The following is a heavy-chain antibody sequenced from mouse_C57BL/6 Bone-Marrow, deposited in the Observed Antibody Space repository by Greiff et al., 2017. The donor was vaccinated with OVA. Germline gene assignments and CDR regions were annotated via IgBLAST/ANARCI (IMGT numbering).Heavy chain of an antibody. D-gene: IGHD1-1*01. CDR3: ARVYYYGGVYAMGY. CDR1: GFNIKNTY. V-gene: IGHV14-3*01. Sequence: EVKLVESVAELVRPGASVKLSCTASGFNIKNTYMHWVKQRPEQGLEWIGRIDPANGNTKYAPKFQGKATITADTSSNTAYLQLSSLTSEDTAIYYCARVYYYGGVYAMGYWGQGTSVTVSA. J-gene: IGHJ4*01. CDR2: IDPANGNT.